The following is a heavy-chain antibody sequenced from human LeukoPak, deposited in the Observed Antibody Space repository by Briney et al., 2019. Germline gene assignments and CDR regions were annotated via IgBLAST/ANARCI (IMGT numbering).Heavy chain of an antibody. J-gene: IGHJ4*02. CDR2: IRSKANSYAT. Sequence: GGSLKLSCAASGFTFSGSAMHWVRQASGKGLEWVGRIRSKANSYATAYAASVKGRFTISRDDSKNTAYLQMNSLKTEDTAVYYCTRRPESYGGYVPFDYWGQGTLVTVSS. CDR3: TRRPESYGGYVPFDY. D-gene: IGHD4-17*01. V-gene: IGHV3-73*01. CDR1: GFTFSGSA.